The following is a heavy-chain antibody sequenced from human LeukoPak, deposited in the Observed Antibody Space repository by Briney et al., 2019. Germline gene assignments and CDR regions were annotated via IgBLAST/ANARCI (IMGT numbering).Heavy chain of an antibody. Sequence: GASVKVSCMASGYTFSSYHVHWVRQAPGQGLEWMGKITPSDGSTTYAQNFHDRVIMTRDTSSSTVYMQLSSLRSEDTSVYYSARDSYGSDYWGQRTRVTVS. V-gene: IGHV1-46*01. J-gene: IGHJ4*02. CDR2: ITPSDGST. D-gene: IGHD5-18*01. CDR1: GYTFSSYH. CDR3: ARDSYGSDY.